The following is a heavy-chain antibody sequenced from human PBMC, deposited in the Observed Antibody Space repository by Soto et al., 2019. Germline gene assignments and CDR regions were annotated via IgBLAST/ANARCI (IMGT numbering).Heavy chain of an antibody. D-gene: IGHD3-22*01. CDR1: GGSISSSNW. CDR3: ARVLSSGYLWWFDP. J-gene: IGHJ5*02. Sequence: NPSETLSLTCAVSGGSISSSNWWSWVRQPPGKGLEWIGEIYHSGSTNYNPSLKSRVTISVDKSKNQFSLKLSSVTAADTAVYYCARVLSSGYLWWFDPWGQGTLVTVSS. V-gene: IGHV4-4*02. CDR2: IYHSGST.